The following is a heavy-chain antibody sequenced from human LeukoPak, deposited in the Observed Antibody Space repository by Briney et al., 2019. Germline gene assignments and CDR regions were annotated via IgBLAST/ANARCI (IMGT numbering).Heavy chain of an antibody. V-gene: IGHV3-33*06. CDR1: GFTFSYYG. Sequence: PGGSLRLSCAASGFTFSYYGMHWVRQAPGKGLDWVAVIWCDASYLYYADSVKGRFTISRDNSKNTMYLQMNNLRAEDTAVYYCAKIVQFTAATGTGLDYWGQGTLVTVSP. CDR2: IWCDASYL. CDR3: AKIVQFTAATGTGLDY. J-gene: IGHJ4*02. D-gene: IGHD6-13*01.